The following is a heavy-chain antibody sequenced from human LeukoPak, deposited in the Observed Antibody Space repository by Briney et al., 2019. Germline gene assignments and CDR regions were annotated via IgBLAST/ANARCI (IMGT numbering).Heavy chain of an antibody. V-gene: IGHV4-59*01. D-gene: IGHD2-2*01. Sequence: SETLSLTCTVSGASIRSSYWSWIRHPPGKGLEWIGYISYTGSTNYNPSLKSRVSLSVDTSKNQFSLELSSVTAADTAVYYCATYRTSFIYWYFDLWGRGTLVTVSS. CDR2: ISYTGST. CDR3: ATYRTSFIYWYFDL. J-gene: IGHJ2*01. CDR1: GASIRSSY.